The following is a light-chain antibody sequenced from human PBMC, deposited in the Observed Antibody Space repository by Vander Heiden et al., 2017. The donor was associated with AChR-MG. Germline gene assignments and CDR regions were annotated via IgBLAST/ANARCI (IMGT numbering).Light chain of an antibody. CDR1: SSDVGSYNI. J-gene: IGLJ3*02. Sequence: QSALTQPASVSGSPGQSITISCTGASSDVGSYNIVSWYQQLPGKAPKLMIYEVTRRPSEISDRFSGSKSANTASLTISGLQAEDEADYYYCSYAGSSTWVFGGGTKVTVL. V-gene: IGLV2-23*02. CDR2: EVT. CDR3: CSYAGSSTWV.